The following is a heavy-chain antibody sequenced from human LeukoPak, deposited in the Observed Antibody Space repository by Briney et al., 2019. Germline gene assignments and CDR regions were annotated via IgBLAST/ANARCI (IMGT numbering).Heavy chain of an antibody. D-gene: IGHD2-15*01. CDR2: IPSSCSHI. J-gene: IGHJ4*02. Sequence: PGGSLRLSCAASGFTFSTYSMNWVRQAPGKGLEWVSFIPSSCSHIYYTDSVKGRFTISRDNAKNSVYLQMNSLRADDAAMYFCARDRYPLGHCGGNNCYFFDYWGQGTLVTVSS. V-gene: IGHV3-21*01. CDR1: GFTFSTYS. CDR3: ARDRYPLGHCGGNNCYFFDY.